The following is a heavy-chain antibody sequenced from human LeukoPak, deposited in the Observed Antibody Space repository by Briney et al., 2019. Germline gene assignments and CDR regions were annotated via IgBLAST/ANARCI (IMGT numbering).Heavy chain of an antibody. V-gene: IGHV1-46*01. D-gene: IGHD3-10*01. CDR3: ARARGHYYGSGSYSKGAFDI. Sequence: ASVKVSCKASGYTFTSYYMHWVRQAPGQGLEWMGIINPSGGSTSYAQKFQGRVTMTRDTSTSTVYMELSSLRSEDTAVYYCARARGHYYGSGSYSKGAFDIWGQGTMVTVSS. CDR2: INPSGGST. J-gene: IGHJ3*02. CDR1: GYTFTSYY.